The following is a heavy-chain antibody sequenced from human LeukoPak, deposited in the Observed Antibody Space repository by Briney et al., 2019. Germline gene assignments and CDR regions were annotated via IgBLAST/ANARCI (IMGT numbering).Heavy chain of an antibody. Sequence: GGSLRLSCAASGFTFSSYGMHWVRQAPGKGLEWVAAIWYDGSNKYYADSVKGRFTISRDNSKNTLYLQMNSLRAEDTAVYYCASGYCGGDCYSDYYYGMDVWGQGTTVTVSS. CDR1: GFTFSSYG. V-gene: IGHV3-33*01. CDR2: IWYDGSNK. CDR3: ASGYCGGDCYSDYYYGMDV. D-gene: IGHD2-21*02. J-gene: IGHJ6*02.